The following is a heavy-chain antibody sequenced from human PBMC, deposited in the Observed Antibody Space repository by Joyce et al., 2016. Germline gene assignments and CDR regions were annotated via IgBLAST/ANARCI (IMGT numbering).Heavy chain of an antibody. J-gene: IGHJ4*02. Sequence: QVQLVESGGGVVQPGRSLRLSCAASGLTLSNYGVHWVRQAPGMGLEWVAVISYDGIYKYYADSVKGRFTISRDNSKNTVFLEMNSLRAEDTAVYYWAKSLTATYSSGWFLDYWGQGTLVTVSS. D-gene: IGHD6-25*01. CDR2: ISYDGIYK. V-gene: IGHV3-30*18. CDR1: GLTLSNYG. CDR3: AKSLTATYSSGWFLDY.